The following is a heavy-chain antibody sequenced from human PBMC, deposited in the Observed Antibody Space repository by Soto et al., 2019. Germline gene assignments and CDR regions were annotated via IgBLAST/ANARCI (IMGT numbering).Heavy chain of an antibody. D-gene: IGHD3-22*01. Sequence: SETLSLTCAVYGGSFSGYYWSWIRQPPAKGLEWIGEINRSGSTSYNPSLKSRATISVDTSKNQFSLNLNSVTAADTAVYYCATGSITLVVPDYWGQGTLVNVS. V-gene: IGHV4-34*01. J-gene: IGHJ4*02. CDR3: ATGSITLVVPDY. CDR2: INRSGST. CDR1: GGSFSGYY.